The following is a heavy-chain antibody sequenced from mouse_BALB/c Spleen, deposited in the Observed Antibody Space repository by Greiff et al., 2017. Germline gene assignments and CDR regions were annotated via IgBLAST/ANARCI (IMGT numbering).Heavy chain of an antibody. V-gene: IGHV5-6-5*01. CDR3: ARSHFYYGSCYAMDY. CDR2: ISSGGST. D-gene: IGHD1-1*01. Sequence: EVKVEESGGGLVKPGGSLKLSCAASGFTFSSYAMSWVRQTPEKRLEWVASISSGGSTYYPDSVKGRFTISRDNARNILYLQMSSLRSEDTAMYYCARSHFYYGSCYAMDYWGQGTSVTVSS. CDR1: GFTFSSYA. J-gene: IGHJ4*01.